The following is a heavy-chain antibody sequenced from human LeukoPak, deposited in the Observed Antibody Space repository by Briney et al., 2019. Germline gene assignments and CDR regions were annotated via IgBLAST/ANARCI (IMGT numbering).Heavy chain of an antibody. CDR3: ARDYYCSGGSCLYFDY. D-gene: IGHD2-15*01. J-gene: IGHJ4*02. V-gene: IGHV3-21*01. CDR2: ITRQSTYI. Sequence: KPGGSLRLSCAASGFTFSTSSLNWVRQAPGKGLEWVSSITRQSTYIYYADSMKGRFTISRDSAKNSLYLQMNSLRADDTAVYYCARDYYCSGGSCLYFDYWGQGTLVTVSS. CDR1: GFTFSTSS.